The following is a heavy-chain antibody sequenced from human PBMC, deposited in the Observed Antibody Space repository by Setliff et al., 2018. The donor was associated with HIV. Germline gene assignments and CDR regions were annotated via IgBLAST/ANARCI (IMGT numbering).Heavy chain of an antibody. Sequence: SVKVSCKSSSFTFSSSALQWVRQARGQRLEWIGRIVVGSSKTKYAERFQERVTLTLDMSTTTTYMELRGLRSEDTAIYYCAASPTSCSGGSCYDHWGQGTLVTVSS. CDR1: SFTFSSSA. CDR3: AASPTSCSGGSCYDH. CDR2: IVVGSSKT. J-gene: IGHJ5*02. V-gene: IGHV1-58*01. D-gene: IGHD2-15*01.